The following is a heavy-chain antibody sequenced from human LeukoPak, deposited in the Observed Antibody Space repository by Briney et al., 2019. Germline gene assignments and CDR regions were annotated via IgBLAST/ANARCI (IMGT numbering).Heavy chain of an antibody. Sequence: PSETLSLTCAVYGGSFSVYYWSWIRQPPGKGLEWIGEINHSGSTNYNPSLKGRVTISVDTSKNQFSLKLSSVTAADTAVYYCARRRITMVRGVIINAWFDPWGQGTLVTVSS. J-gene: IGHJ5*02. CDR1: GGSFSVYY. CDR3: ARRRITMVRGVIINAWFDP. V-gene: IGHV4-34*01. D-gene: IGHD3-10*01. CDR2: INHSGST.